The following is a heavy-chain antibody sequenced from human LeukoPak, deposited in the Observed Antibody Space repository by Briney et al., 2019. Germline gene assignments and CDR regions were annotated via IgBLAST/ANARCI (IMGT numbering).Heavy chain of an antibody. CDR1: GFTFSSYS. CDR2: ISSSSSTI. D-gene: IGHD6-13*01. J-gene: IGHJ4*02. CDR3: ARNFGPYSNILYSLDY. Sequence: PGGSLRLSCAASGFTFSSYSMNWVRQAPGKGLEWVSYISSSSSTIYYADSVKGRFTISRDNAKNSLYLQMNSLRAVDTAVYYCARNFGPYSNILYSLDYWGQGTLVTVSS. V-gene: IGHV3-48*04.